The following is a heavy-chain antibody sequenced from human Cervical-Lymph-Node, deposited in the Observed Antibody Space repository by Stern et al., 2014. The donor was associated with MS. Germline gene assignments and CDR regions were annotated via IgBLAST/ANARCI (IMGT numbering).Heavy chain of an antibody. CDR3: ARAGYDILTGYYRNWFDP. Sequence: QVQLVQSGAEVKKPGASVKVSCKASGYTFTSYYMHWVRQAPGQGLEWMGIINPSGGSPSYAQKFQGRVAMTRDTSTSTVYMELSSLRSEDTAVYYCARAGYDILTGYYRNWFDPWGQGTLVTVSS. J-gene: IGHJ5*02. D-gene: IGHD3-9*01. V-gene: IGHV1-46*01. CDR1: GYTFTSYY. CDR2: INPSGGSP.